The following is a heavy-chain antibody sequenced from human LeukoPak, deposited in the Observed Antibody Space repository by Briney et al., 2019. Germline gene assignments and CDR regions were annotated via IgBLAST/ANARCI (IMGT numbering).Heavy chain of an antibody. V-gene: IGHV3-11*04. J-gene: IGHJ4*02. CDR2: ISNSGSNI. Sequence: GGSLRLSCAASGFTFSDYYMSWIRHAPGKGLEWVSYISNSGSNIYYADSVKGRFTISRDNAENSLYLQMNSLRVEDTAVYYCANTEYQRLGTDYWGQGTLVTVSS. CDR1: GFTFSDYY. CDR3: ANTEYQRLGTDY. D-gene: IGHD2-2*01.